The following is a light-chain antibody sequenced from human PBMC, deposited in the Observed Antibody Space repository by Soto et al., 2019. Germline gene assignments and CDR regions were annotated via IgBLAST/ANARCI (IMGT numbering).Light chain of an antibody. CDR2: SNN. CDR1: RSNIGSNT. CDR3: AAWDDNLKGWV. V-gene: IGLV1-44*01. J-gene: IGLJ3*02. Sequence: QPVLTQSPSASGTPGQRVTISCSGSRSNIGSNTVNWYQQLPGTAPKLLLHSNNRRPSGVPDRFSGSKSGTSASLAISGLQSEDEADYFCAAWDDNLKGWVFGGGTKLTVL.